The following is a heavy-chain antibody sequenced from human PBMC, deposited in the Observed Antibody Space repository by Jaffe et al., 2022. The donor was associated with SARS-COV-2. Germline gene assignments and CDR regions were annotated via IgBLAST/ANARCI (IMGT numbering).Heavy chain of an antibody. CDR3: ARHVVAVAGSSPPPFDY. D-gene: IGHD6-19*01. Sequence: QLQLQESGPGLVKPSETLSLTCTVSGGSISSSSYYWGWIRQPPGKGLEWIGSIYYSGSTYYNPSLKSRVTISVDTSKNQFSLKLSSVTAADTAVYYCARHVVAVAGSSPPPFDYWGQGTLVTVSS. J-gene: IGHJ4*02. CDR2: IYYSGST. V-gene: IGHV4-39*01. CDR1: GGSISSSSYY.